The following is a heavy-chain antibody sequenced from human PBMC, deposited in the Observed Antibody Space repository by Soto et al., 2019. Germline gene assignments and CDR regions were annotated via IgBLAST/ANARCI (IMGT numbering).Heavy chain of an antibody. D-gene: IGHD6-19*01. CDR1: GFTFSSYG. J-gene: IGHJ6*02. Sequence: GGSLRLSCAASGFTFSSYGMHWVRQAPGKGLEWVAVISYDGRNKYYADAVKGRSTISRDNSKNTLYLQMSSLRAEDTAVYYCVKDGSSGWPYFYDMDVWGQGTTVTVS. V-gene: IGHV3-30*18. CDR3: VKDGSSGWPYFYDMDV. CDR2: ISYDGRNK.